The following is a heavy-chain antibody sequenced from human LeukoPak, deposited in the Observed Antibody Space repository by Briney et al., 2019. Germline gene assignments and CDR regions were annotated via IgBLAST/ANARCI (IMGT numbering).Heavy chain of an antibody. D-gene: IGHD1-26*01. Sequence: HGESLNISCKGSGYRFTIYWVSGVRQMPGKGLGGMGRIEPSASDTNSSPSFQGHITISADKATTTAYLQWSRLKASDTAMYYCARHGGIVGATNYYYYYGMDVWGQGTTVTVSS. CDR2: IEPSASDT. J-gene: IGHJ6*02. CDR3: ARHGGIVGATNYYYYYGMDV. CDR1: GYRFTIYW. V-gene: IGHV5-10-1*01.